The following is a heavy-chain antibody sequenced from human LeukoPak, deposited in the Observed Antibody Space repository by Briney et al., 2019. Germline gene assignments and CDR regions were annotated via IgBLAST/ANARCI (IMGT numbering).Heavy chain of an antibody. D-gene: IGHD3-3*01. CDR2: MNPNSGNK. J-gene: IGHJ6*02. CDR1: GYTFTSYD. CDR3: ARGRYYDFWSGYYNHYYYYYGMDV. V-gene: IGHV1-8*01. Sequence: ASVKVSCKASGYTFTSYDINWVRQATGQGLEWMGWMNPNSGNKGYAQKFQGRVTMTRNTSISTAYMELSSLRSEDTAVYYCARGRYYDFWSGYYNHYYYYYGMDVWGQGTTVTVSS.